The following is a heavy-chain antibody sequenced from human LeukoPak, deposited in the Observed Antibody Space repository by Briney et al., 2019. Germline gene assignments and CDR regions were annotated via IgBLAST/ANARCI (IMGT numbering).Heavy chain of an antibody. V-gene: IGHV1-46*01. D-gene: IGHD4-17*01. Sequence: ASVKVSCKASGYTFTSYYMHWVRQAPGQGLEWMGIINPSGGSTSYAQKFQGRVTMTRDMSTSTVYMELSSLRSEDTAVYYCATRPSLNDYGDYDGYWGQGTLVTVSS. CDR1: GYTFTSYY. CDR2: INPSGGST. CDR3: ATRPSLNDYGDYDGY. J-gene: IGHJ4*02.